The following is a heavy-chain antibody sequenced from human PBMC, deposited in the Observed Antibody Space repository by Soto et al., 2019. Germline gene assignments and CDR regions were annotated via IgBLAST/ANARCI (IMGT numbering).Heavy chain of an antibody. J-gene: IGHJ3*02. CDR3: ARRSIGYCSDGSCSQGAFDI. CDR2: IYYSGGT. D-gene: IGHD2-15*01. V-gene: IGHV4-39*02. Sequence: QLQLQESGPGLVKPSETLSLTCTVSGGSISSSSYYWGWIRQPPGKGLVWIGSIYYSGGTYYNPSLKRRVTISVDTSKNHFSLKLSSVTAADTAVYYCARRSIGYCSDGSCSQGAFDIWGQGTMVTDSS. CDR1: GGSISSSSYY.